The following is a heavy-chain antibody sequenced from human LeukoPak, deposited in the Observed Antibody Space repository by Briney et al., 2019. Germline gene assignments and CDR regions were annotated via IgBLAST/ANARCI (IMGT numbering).Heavy chain of an antibody. J-gene: IGHJ5*02. CDR2: INPNSGGT. Sequence: ASVKVSCKASGYTFTGYYMHWVRQAPGQGLEWMGWINPNSGGTNYAQKFQGRVNMTRDTSISTAYMELSRLRADDTAVYYCARDRWYSSSSVLSFSPNSFDPWGQGTLVTVSS. CDR1: GYTFTGYY. CDR3: ARDRWYSSSSVLSFSPNSFDP. D-gene: IGHD6-6*01. V-gene: IGHV1-2*02.